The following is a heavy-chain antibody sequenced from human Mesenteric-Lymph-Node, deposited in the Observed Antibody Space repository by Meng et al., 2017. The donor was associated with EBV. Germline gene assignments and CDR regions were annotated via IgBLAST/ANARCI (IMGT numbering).Heavy chain of an antibody. Sequence: QLTLKEFGPTLVKPTQTLTLTCTFSGFSLDTRGMAVGWIRQPPGKALEWLALIYWDDDKRYSPSLQTRLTITKDTSENHVVLTISNVDPADAGTYSCVRAGMRSYFDYWGQGTLVTVSS. D-gene: IGHD2-21*01. V-gene: IGHV2-5*04. CDR2: IYWDDDK. CDR1: GFSLDTRGMA. CDR3: VRAGMRSYFDY. J-gene: IGHJ4*02.